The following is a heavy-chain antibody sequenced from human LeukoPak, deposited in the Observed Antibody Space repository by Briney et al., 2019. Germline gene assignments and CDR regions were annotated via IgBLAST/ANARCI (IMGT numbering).Heavy chain of an antibody. D-gene: IGHD5-12*01. Sequence: SETLSLTCTVSGGSISSYYWSWIWQPPGKGLEWIGYIDYSGSTNYNPSLKSRVTKSIDTSKNQFSLKLSSVTAADTAVYFCARGVHGYSGYFFDYWGQGTLVTVSS. CDR1: GGSISSYY. V-gene: IGHV4-59*01. CDR3: ARGVHGYSGYFFDY. J-gene: IGHJ4*02. CDR2: IDYSGST.